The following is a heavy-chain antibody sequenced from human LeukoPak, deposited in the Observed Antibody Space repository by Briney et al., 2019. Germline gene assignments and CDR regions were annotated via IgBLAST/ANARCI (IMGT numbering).Heavy chain of an antibody. CDR2: IRYEGSNK. CDR3: ARDYCSSTSCYPHY. J-gene: IGHJ4*02. Sequence: GGSLRLSCAASGFTFSNYGMHWVRQAPGKGLEWVAFIRYEGSNKYYADSVKGRFTISRDNSKNTVYLQMNSLRAEDTAVYYCARDYCSSTSCYPHYWGQGTLVTVSS. V-gene: IGHV3-30*02. D-gene: IGHD2-2*01. CDR1: GFTFSNYG.